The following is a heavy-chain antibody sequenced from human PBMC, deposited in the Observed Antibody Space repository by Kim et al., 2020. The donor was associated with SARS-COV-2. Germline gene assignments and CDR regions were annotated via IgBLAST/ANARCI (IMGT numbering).Heavy chain of an antibody. V-gene: IGHV3-11*01. D-gene: IGHD5-12*01. J-gene: IGHJ4*02. Sequence: GGSLRLSCAASGLSFSDSYMNWVRQAPGKGLEWLSFISTRGESIFYANSVEGRLTISRDNAKNSMYLQMNYLRDEDTAGYYCARSGNGYNAFGIWGQGVLVTVSS. CDR1: GLSFSDSY. CDR2: ISTRGESI. CDR3: ARSGNGYNAFGI.